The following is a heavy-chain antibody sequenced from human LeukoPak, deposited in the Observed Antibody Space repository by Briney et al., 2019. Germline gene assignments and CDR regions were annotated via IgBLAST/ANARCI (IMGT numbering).Heavy chain of an antibody. D-gene: IGHD1-7*01. CDR1: GFTFSSYA. CDR3: AKGTIGRPLNYFDY. J-gene: IGHJ4*02. CDR2: ITASGGST. V-gene: IGHV3-23*01. Sequence: GGSLRLSCAACGFTFSSYAMSWVRQAPGKGLEWVSGITASGGSTYYADSVKGRFTISRDNSKNTLYLQTNSLRAEDTAVYYCAKGTIGRPLNYFDYWGQGTLVTVSS.